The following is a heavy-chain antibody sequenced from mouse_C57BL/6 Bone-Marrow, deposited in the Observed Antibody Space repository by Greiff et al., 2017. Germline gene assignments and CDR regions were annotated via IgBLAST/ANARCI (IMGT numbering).Heavy chain of an antibody. J-gene: IGHJ4*01. CDR1: GYTFTSYG. V-gene: IGHV1-81*01. CDR3: AREGLLARDY. Sequence: QVQLQQSGAELARPGASVKLSCKASGYTFTSYGISWVKQRTGQGLEWIGEIYPRSGTTYYNEKFKGKATLTADKSSSTAYRELRSLTSEDSAVYFCAREGLLARDYWGQGTSVTVSS. D-gene: IGHD2-3*01. CDR2: IYPRSGTT.